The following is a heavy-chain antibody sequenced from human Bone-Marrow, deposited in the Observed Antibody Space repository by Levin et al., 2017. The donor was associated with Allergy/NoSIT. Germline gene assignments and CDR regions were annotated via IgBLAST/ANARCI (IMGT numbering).Heavy chain of an antibody. J-gene: IGHJ4*02. Sequence: PSETLSLTCSVSGGSISRSQFYWGWVRQAPGKGLEWVATMYYSGKTFYNPSLNTRVTISVDTAKNQLSLNRDSVTAADTATSFCPRDTTKGRFDHWGQGKLVVVSS. CDR1: GGSISRSQFY. CDR3: PRDTTKGRFDH. V-gene: IGHV4-39*02. D-gene: IGHD1-14*01. CDR2: MYYSGKT.